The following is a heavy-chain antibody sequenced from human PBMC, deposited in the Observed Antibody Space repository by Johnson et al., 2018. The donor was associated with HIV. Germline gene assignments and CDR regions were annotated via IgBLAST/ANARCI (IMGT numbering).Heavy chain of an antibody. J-gene: IGHJ3*02. CDR1: GFTFSAYA. CDR2: ISSNGGTT. D-gene: IGHD5-18*01. Sequence: QVQLVESGGGVVRPGGSLRLSCAASGFTFSAYAMHWVRQAPGKGLEYVSVISSNGGTTYHADSVKGRFIISRDNSKSTLYLQMNSLRAEDTAVYYCASAYTYGAFDIWGQGTMVTVSS. V-gene: IGHV3-64*04. CDR3: ASAYTYGAFDI.